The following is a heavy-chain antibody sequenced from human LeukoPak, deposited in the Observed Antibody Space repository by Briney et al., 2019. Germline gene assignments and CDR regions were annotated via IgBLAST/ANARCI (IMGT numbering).Heavy chain of an antibody. J-gene: IGHJ4*02. CDR2: ISHGGDSA. CDR1: GFTFSTYA. V-gene: IGHV3-23*01. CDR3: AKGRSGWYEGLDY. Sequence: GGSLRLSCTASGFTFSTYAMTWVRQDPGKGLEWVSVISHGGDSAWYADSVKGRFTISRDNSKSTLFLQMNSLRADDTAIYYCAKGRSGWYEGLDYWGQGILVTVSS. D-gene: IGHD6-19*01.